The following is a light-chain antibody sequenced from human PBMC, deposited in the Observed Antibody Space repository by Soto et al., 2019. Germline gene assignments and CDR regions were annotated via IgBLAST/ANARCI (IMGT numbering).Light chain of an antibody. CDR3: QQSYGTPLT. CDR2: AAS. CDR1: QSISSY. V-gene: IGKV1-39*01. Sequence: DIEMTQSPSSLSASVGDRVTITCRASQSISSYLNWYQQKPGKVPKLLIYAASSLQCGVPPRFSGSGSGTDLPLTISILQPEDFATYYCQQSYGTPLTFGGGTKVEIK. J-gene: IGKJ4*01.